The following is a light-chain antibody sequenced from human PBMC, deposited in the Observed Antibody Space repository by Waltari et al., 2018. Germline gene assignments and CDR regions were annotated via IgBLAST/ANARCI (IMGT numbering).Light chain of an antibody. CDR3: AVWDDSLNGWM. J-gene: IGLJ3*02. V-gene: IGLV1-44*01. Sequence: QSVVTQSPSASGPPGQRVTISCSGSSSNIGSKTVNWYQHLPGTAPKLLIHNNNQRPPGVPDRFSGSKSDTSASLAISGLQSEDEAEYYCAVWDDSLNGWMFGGGTKLTVL. CDR1: SSNIGSKT. CDR2: NNN.